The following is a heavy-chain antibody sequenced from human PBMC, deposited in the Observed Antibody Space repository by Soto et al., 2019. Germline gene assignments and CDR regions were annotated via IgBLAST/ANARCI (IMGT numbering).Heavy chain of an antibody. J-gene: IGHJ4*02. CDR3: ARNTGYCSGSSCYSDY. Sequence: SETLSLTCTVSGGSISSYYWSWIRQPPGKGLEWIGYIYYSGSTNYNPSLKSRVTISVDTSKNQFSLKLSSVTAADTAVYYCARNTGYCSGSSCYSDYWGQGTLVTVSS. CDR2: IYYSGST. D-gene: IGHD2-15*01. V-gene: IGHV4-59*08. CDR1: GGSISSYY.